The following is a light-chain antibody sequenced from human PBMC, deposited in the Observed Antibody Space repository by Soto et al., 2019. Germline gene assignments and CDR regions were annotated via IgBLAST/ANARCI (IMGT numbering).Light chain of an antibody. CDR1: QNIRNL. J-gene: IGKJ5*01. V-gene: IGKV1-5*01. CDR3: QQYYSYST. Sequence: DIQLTQSPSTLSAAVGDSVTITCRASQNIRNLLAWYQQKPGKAPKPLIFDASTLKTGVPSRFGGSGSGAEFNFTITGLQPDDFATYFCQQYYSYSTLGQGTRLEIK. CDR2: DAS.